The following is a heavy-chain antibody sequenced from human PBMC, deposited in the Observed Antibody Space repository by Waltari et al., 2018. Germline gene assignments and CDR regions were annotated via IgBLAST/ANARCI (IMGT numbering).Heavy chain of an antibody. D-gene: IGHD5-12*01. V-gene: IGHV4-39*07. CDR2: IYDSGST. CDR1: GGSISSSNYY. J-gene: IGHJ4*02. CDR3: ARGSATDLDF. Sequence: QLQLQGSGPGLVKPSETLSLTCTVSGGSISSSNYYWGWFRQPPGKGLEWIGTIYDSGSTYYTPSLKSRVTISVDTSKNQFSLKLSSVTAADTAVYYCARGSATDLDFWGQGTLVTVSS.